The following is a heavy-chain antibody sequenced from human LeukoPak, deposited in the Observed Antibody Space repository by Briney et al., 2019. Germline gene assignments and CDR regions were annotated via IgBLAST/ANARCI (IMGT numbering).Heavy chain of an antibody. D-gene: IGHD2-15*01. Sequence: PGGSLRLSCAASGFTFSSYAMSWVRQAPGKGLEWVSAISGSGGSTYYADSVKGRFTISRDNSKNTLYLQMNSLRAEDTAVYYCAKGDIGYCSGGSCYRPDYWGQGTLVTVSS. J-gene: IGHJ4*02. CDR3: AKGDIGYCSGGSCYRPDY. CDR1: GFTFSSYA. V-gene: IGHV3-23*01. CDR2: ISGSGGST.